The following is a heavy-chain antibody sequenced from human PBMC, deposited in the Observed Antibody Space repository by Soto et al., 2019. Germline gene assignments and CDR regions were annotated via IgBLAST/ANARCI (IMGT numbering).Heavy chain of an antibody. CDR1: GFTFSSYG. CDR3: VGRGNQNWGDY. Sequence: QVQLVESGGGVVQPGRSLRLSCAASGFTFSSYGMHWVRQAPGKGLEWVSSIWYDGNNKYYADSVKGRFTIYRDNSRNTLFLQMNSLRAEDTALYYCVGRGNQNWGDYWGQGTQVTVSS. D-gene: IGHD7-27*01. CDR2: IWYDGNNK. J-gene: IGHJ4*02. V-gene: IGHV3-33*01.